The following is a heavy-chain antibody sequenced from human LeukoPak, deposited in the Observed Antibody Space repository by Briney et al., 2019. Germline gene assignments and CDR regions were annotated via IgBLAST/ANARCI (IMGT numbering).Heavy chain of an antibody. V-gene: IGHV3-21*01. D-gene: IGHD3-10*01. CDR1: GFTFSTYS. CDR2: ITSSSSSI. J-gene: IGHJ3*02. Sequence: GGSLRLSCAASGFTFSTYSMNWVRQAPGKGLEWVSTITSSSSSIYYADSLKGRFTISRDNAKNSLYLQMNSLRVEDTAVYYCARVVHGSGSLINDAFDIWGQGTMVTVSS. CDR3: ARVVHGSGSLINDAFDI.